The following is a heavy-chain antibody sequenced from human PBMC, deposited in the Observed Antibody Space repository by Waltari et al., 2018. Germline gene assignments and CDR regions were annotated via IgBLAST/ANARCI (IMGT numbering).Heavy chain of an antibody. CDR3: ARGGSYYSRRGLGY. D-gene: IGHD1-26*01. CDR2: IYHSGDT. CDR1: GGSISSSNW. V-gene: IGHV4-4*02. Sequence: QVQLQESGPGLVKPSGTLSLTCAVSGGSISSSNWWSWVRQPPGKGLEWIGEIYHSGDTHYIPSLKIRVTISVDKSKNQFSLKLSYVTAADTAVYYCARGGSYYSRRGLGYWGQGTLVTVSS. J-gene: IGHJ4*02.